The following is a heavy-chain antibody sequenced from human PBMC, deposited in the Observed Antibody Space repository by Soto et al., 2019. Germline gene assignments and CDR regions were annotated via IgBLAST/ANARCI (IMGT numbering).Heavy chain of an antibody. Sequence: PSETLSLTCTVSGGSISSGDYYWSWIRQPPGKGLEWIGYIYYSGSTYYNPSLKSRVTISVDTSKNQFSLKLSSVTAADTAVYYFARVPLSGDDILTAFWFDPSGQGTLVTVSS. CDR1: GGSISSGDYY. V-gene: IGHV4-30-4*02. CDR3: ARVPLSGDDILTAFWFDP. J-gene: IGHJ5*02. D-gene: IGHD3-9*01. CDR2: IYYSGST.